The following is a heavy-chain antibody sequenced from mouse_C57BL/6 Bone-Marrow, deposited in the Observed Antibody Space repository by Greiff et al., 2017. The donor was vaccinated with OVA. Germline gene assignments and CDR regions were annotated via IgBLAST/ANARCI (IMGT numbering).Heavy chain of an antibody. CDR3: SRGYYGSSWGAWFAY. J-gene: IGHJ3*01. V-gene: IGHV1-55*01. D-gene: IGHD1-1*01. Sequence: QVQLQQPGAELVKPGASVKMSCKASGYTFTSYWITWVKQRPGQGLEWIGDIYPGRGSTNYNEKFKSKATLTVDTSSSTAYMQLSSLTSEDSAVYYCSRGYYGSSWGAWFAYWGQGTLVTVSA. CDR2: IYPGRGST. CDR1: GYTFTSYW.